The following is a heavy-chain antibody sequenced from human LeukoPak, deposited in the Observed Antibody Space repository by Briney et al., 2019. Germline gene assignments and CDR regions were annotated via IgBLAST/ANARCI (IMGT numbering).Heavy chain of an antibody. J-gene: IGHJ6*02. CDR1: GFTFSDYN. V-gene: IGHV3-7*01. CDR3: VYRMNV. Sequence: GGSLRLSCTASGFTFSDYNMNWVRQAPGKGLEWVANIKQDGSEKYYVDSVKGRFTISRDNAKNSLYLQMNSLRAEDTAVYYCVYRMNVWGQGTMVTVSS. CDR2: IKQDGSEK.